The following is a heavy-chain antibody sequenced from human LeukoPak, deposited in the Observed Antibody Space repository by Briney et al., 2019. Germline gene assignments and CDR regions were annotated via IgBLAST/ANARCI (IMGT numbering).Heavy chain of an antibody. CDR3: AXGLSGYASSLGY. CDR1: GFTFSSYW. V-gene: IGHV3-74*01. CDR2: INSDGSST. Sequence: SXXXXCXASGFTFSSYWMHWVRQAPGKGLVWVSRINSDGSSTSYAGSVRGRFSISRDKAKNTLYLQMNSLRAEDTAVYYXAXGLSGYASSLGYWGQGTLVTVSA. J-gene: IGHJ4*02. D-gene: IGHD6-6*01.